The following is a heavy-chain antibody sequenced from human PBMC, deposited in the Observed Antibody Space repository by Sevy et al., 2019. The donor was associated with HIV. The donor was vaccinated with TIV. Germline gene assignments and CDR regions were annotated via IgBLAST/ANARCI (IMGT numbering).Heavy chain of an antibody. J-gene: IGHJ4*02. D-gene: IGHD3-16*02. CDR1: GFPFTTYA. V-gene: IGHV3-30-3*01. CDR3: ARDVSGGEGLGQLSAYFDY. Sequence: GGSLRLSCAASGFPFTTYAVHWVRQAPGKGLEWLAVISFNGGNKFYADSVRGRFTISRDNSENTMYLQMNSVRVEDTAMYYCARDVSGGEGLGQLSAYFDYWGQGTLVTVSS. CDR2: ISFNGGNK.